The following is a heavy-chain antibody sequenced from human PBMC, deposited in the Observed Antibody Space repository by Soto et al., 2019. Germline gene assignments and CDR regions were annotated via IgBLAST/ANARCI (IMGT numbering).Heavy chain of an antibody. CDR3: ARGTPITMVRGAIFDY. CDR1: GGSISSYY. Sequence: SETLSLTCTVSGGSISSYYWSRIRQPAGKGLEWIGRIYTSGSTIYNPSLKSRVTMSVDTSKNQFSLKLSSVTAADTAVYYCARGTPITMVRGAIFDYWGQGTLVTVS. CDR2: IYTSGST. D-gene: IGHD3-10*01. V-gene: IGHV4-4*07. J-gene: IGHJ4*02.